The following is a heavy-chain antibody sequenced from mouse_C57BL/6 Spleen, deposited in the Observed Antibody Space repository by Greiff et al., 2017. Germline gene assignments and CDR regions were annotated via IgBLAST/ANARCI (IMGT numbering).Heavy chain of an antibody. CDR2: ISSGGSYT. V-gene: IGHV5-6*01. D-gene: IGHD3-1*01. CDR1: GFTFSSYG. CDR3: ARQRALFYFDY. Sequence: EVKVVESGGDLVKPGGSLKLSCAASGFTFSSYGMSWVRQTPDKRLEWVATISSGGSYTYYPDSVKGRFTISRDNAKNTLYLQMSSLKSEDTAMYYCARQRALFYFDYWGQCTTLTVSS. J-gene: IGHJ2*01.